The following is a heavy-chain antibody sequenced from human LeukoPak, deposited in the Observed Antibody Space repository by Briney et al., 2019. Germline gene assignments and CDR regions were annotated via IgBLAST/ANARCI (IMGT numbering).Heavy chain of an antibody. J-gene: IGHJ4*02. CDR2: IKLDGSEK. V-gene: IGHV3-7*01. CDR1: GFTFSNFW. Sequence: GGSLRLSCAASGFTFSNFWMSWVRQAPGKGLERVANIKLDGSEKYYVDSVKGRFTISRDNAKNSLYLQMNSLRAEDTAVYYCARGTMVRGVINYWGQGTLVTVSS. D-gene: IGHD3-10*01. CDR3: ARGTMVRGVINY.